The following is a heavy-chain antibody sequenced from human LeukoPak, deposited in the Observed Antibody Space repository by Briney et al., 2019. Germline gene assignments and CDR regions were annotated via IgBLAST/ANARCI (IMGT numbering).Heavy chain of an antibody. CDR1: GGTSSSYA. D-gene: IGHD7-27*01. CDR3: ARGTGENYYYYGMDV. V-gene: IGHV1-69*01. J-gene: IGHJ6*02. CDR2: IIPIFGTA. Sequence: SVKVSCKAFGGTSSSYAISWVRQAPGQGLEWMGGIIPIFGTANYAQKFQGRVTITADESTSTAYMELSSLRSEDTAVYYCARGTGENYYYYGMDVWGQGTTVTVSS.